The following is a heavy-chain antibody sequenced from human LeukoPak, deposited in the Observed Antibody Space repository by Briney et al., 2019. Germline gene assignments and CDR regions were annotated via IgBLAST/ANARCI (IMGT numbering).Heavy chain of an antibody. CDR3: ARARPGIAVAGTPYYFDY. Sequence: ASVKVSCKASGYTFTGYYMHWVRQAPGQGLEWMGWINPNSGGTNYAQKFQGWVTMPRDTSISTAYMELSRLRSDDTAVYYCARARPGIAVAGTPYYFDYWGQGTLVTVSS. CDR2: INPNSGGT. CDR1: GYTFTGYY. V-gene: IGHV1-2*04. J-gene: IGHJ4*02. D-gene: IGHD6-19*01.